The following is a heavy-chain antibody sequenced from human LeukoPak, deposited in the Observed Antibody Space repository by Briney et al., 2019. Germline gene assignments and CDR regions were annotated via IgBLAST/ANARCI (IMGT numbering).Heavy chain of an antibody. D-gene: IGHD3-16*01. V-gene: IGHV4-59*08. CDR1: GGSISSYY. CDR2: IDYSGDT. CDR3: ARLWGTTFDY. J-gene: IGHJ4*02. Sequence: SETLSPTCTVSGGSISSYYWSWIRQPPGKGLEWIGYIDYSGDTNYSPALKSRVTISVDTSKKQLSLRLSSVTAADTGVYYCARLWGTTFDYWGQGRLVTVSS.